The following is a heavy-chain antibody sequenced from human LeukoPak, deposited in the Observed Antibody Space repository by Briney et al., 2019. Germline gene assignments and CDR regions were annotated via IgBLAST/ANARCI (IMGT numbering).Heavy chain of an antibody. D-gene: IGHD6-13*01. CDR2: IDANGGGT. V-gene: IGHV1-2*02. CDR1: GYTFTGYY. CDR3: ARAREYPVIAAGK. Sequence: ASVKVSRKASGYTFTGYYMHWVRQAPGQGLEWMVWIDANGGGTNYAQKFQGRVTMTRDTSISTAYMELKRLRSDATAVYYCARAREYPVIAAGKWGQGTLVTVSS. J-gene: IGHJ4*02.